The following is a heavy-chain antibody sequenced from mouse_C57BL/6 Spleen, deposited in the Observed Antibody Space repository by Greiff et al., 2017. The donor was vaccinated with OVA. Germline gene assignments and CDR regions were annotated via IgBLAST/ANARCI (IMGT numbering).Heavy chain of an antibody. Sequence: QVQLQQSGAELVKPGASVKISCKASGYAFSSYWMNWVKQRPGKGLEWIGQIYPGDGDTNYNGKFKGKATLTADKSSSTAYMQLSSLTSEDSAVYVCGADGSSPYYAMDYWGQGTSVTVSS. J-gene: IGHJ4*01. D-gene: IGHD1-1*01. CDR3: GADGSSPYYAMDY. CDR1: GYAFSSYW. CDR2: IYPGDGDT. V-gene: IGHV1-80*01.